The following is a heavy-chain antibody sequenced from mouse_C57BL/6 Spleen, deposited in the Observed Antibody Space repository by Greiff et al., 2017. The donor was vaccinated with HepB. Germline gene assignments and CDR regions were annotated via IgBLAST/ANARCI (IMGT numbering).Heavy chain of an antibody. CDR2: IDPSDSYT. CDR3: AWGNYDAMDY. J-gene: IGHJ4*01. D-gene: IGHD2-1*01. V-gene: IGHV1-59*01. CDR1: GYAFSSSW. Sequence: QVQLQQSGPELVKPGASVKISCKASGYAFSSSWMNWVKQRPGQGLEWIGVIDPSDSYTNYNQKFKGKATLTVDTSSSTAYMQLSSLTSEDSAVYYCAWGNYDAMDYWGQGTSVTVSS.